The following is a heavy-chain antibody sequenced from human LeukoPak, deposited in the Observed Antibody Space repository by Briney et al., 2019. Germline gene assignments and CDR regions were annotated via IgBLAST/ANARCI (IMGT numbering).Heavy chain of an antibody. CDR2: IIPILGIA. CDR3: AVSFGPYYYYGMDV. D-gene: IGHD3/OR15-3a*01. J-gene: IGHJ6*02. V-gene: IGHV1-69*04. CDR1: GGTFSSYA. Sequence: SVKVSCKASGGTFSSYAISWVRQAPGQGLEWMGRIIPILGIANYAQKFQGRVTITADKSTSTAYMELSSLRSEDTAVYYCAVSFGPYYYYGMDVWGQGTTVTVSS.